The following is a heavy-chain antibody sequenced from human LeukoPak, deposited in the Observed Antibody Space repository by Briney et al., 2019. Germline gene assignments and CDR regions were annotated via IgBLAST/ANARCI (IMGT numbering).Heavy chain of an antibody. CDR3: ARTTEYYDFWSGYPTLDY. J-gene: IGHJ4*02. CDR1: GFTFDDYA. V-gene: IGHV3-9*01. CDR2: INWNSDSI. D-gene: IGHD3-3*01. Sequence: GGSLRLSCAVSGFTFDDYAMHWVRQVPGKGLEWVSGINWNSDSIGYADSVKGRFTISRDNAKNSLYLQMNSLRAEDTAVYYCARTTEYYDFWSGYPTLDYWGQGTLVTVSS.